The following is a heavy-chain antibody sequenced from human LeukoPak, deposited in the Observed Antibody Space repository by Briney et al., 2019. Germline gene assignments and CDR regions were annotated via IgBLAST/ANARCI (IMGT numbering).Heavy chain of an antibody. Sequence: PGGSLRLSCAASGFTFSSYGMHWVRQAPGKGLEWVAFIRYDGSNKYYADSVKGRFTISRDNSKNTLYLQMNSLRAEDTAVYYCAKGGPQGSHLPGVFFDYWGQGTLVTVSS. CDR1: GFTFSSYG. D-gene: IGHD3-16*02. CDR2: IRYDGSNK. V-gene: IGHV3-30*02. CDR3: AKGGPQGSHLPGVFFDY. J-gene: IGHJ4*02.